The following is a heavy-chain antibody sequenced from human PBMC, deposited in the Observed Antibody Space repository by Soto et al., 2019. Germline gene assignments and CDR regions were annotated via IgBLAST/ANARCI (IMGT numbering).Heavy chain of an antibody. V-gene: IGHV3-23*01. CDR2: ISLSGSST. D-gene: IGHD2-15*01. CDR1: GFTFSNFA. J-gene: IGHJ4*01. Sequence: EVQLLESGGELVHPGWSLRLSCAASGFTFSNFAMSWVRQAPGKGLEWVSGISLSGSSTYYADSVRGRFTISRVNAKNTLNLQMHSLRAEATAVYYCAKGGGVTAGTGFDYWGHRALVTVSS. CDR3: AKGGGVTAGTGFDY.